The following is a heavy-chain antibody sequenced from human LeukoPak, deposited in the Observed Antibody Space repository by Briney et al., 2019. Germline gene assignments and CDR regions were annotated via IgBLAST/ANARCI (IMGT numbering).Heavy chain of an antibody. J-gene: IGHJ6*02. CDR1: GFTFSSYA. Sequence: GGSLRLSCAASGFTFSSYAMSWVRQAPGKGLEWVSAISGSGGSTYYADSVKGRFTISRDNSKNTLYLQMNSLRAEDTAVYYCAKPSDSGGSYYGMDVWSQGTTVTVSS. D-gene: IGHD2-15*01. CDR3: AKPSDSGGSYYGMDV. V-gene: IGHV3-23*01. CDR2: ISGSGGST.